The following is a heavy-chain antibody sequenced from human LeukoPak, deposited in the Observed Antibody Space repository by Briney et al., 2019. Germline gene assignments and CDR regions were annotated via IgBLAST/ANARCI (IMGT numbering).Heavy chain of an antibody. D-gene: IGHD5-18*01. CDR2: ISSSSSYI. V-gene: IGHV3-21*01. CDR3: ARYLPQLPDGDY. CDR1: GFTFSSYS. Sequence: PGGSLRLSCAASGFTFSSYSMNWVRQAPGKGLEWVSSISSSSSYIYYADSVKGRFTISRDNAKNSLYLQMNSLRAEDTAVYYCARYLPQLPDGDYWGQGTLVTVSS. J-gene: IGHJ4*02.